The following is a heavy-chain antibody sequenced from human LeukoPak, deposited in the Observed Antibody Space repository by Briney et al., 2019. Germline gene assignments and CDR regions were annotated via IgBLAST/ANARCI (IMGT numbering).Heavy chain of an antibody. CDR2: SNPNSGGT. CDR1: GYTPTVYY. Sequence: AALNVSSTASGYTPTVYYMHSVGQAPGQGLEWMGRSNPNSGGTNYAQNFQGRVTMTSDTSISTAYMELSRLRSDDTAVYYCARHHVVAAAAPKDYWGQGTLVTVSS. CDR3: ARHHVVAAAAPKDY. J-gene: IGHJ4*02. V-gene: IGHV1-2*02. D-gene: IGHD6-13*01.